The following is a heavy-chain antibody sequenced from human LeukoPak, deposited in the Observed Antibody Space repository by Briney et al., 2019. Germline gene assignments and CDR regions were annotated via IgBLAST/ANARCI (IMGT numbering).Heavy chain of an antibody. CDR2: ISAYNGNT. Sequence: ASVKVSCKASGYTFTSYGISWVRQAPGQGLEWMGWISAYNGNTNYAQKLQGRVTMTTDTSTRTAYMELRSLRSDDTAVYYCARDGAPPSGTEDYYYYGMDVWGQGTTVTVSS. V-gene: IGHV1-18*01. J-gene: IGHJ6*02. CDR1: GYTFTSYG. CDR3: ARDGAPPSGTEDYYYYGMDV. D-gene: IGHD1-7*01.